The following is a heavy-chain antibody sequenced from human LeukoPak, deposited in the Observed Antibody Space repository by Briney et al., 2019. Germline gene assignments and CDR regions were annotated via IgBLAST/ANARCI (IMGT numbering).Heavy chain of an antibody. CDR1: GGSISSYY. D-gene: IGHD4/OR15-4a*01. CDR3: AALNPTPRAFDI. CDR2: IDHRGST. V-gene: IGHV4-34*01. Sequence: SETLSLTCTVSGGSISSYYWSWIRQPPGKGLEWIGEIDHRGSTNHNPSLKSRVTISVDTSKNQFSLKLSSVTAADTAVYYCAALNPTPRAFDIWDQGTLVIVSS. J-gene: IGHJ3*02.